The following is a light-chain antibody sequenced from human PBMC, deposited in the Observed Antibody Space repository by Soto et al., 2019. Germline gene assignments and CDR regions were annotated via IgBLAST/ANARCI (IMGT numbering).Light chain of an antibody. V-gene: IGLV2-14*01. Sequence: QSALTQPASVSGSPGQSITISCTGTSSDVGGYNYVSWYQQHPGKAPKFMIYDVSNRPSGVSTRFSGSKSGNTASLTVSGLQAEDEADYYCNSYTTSNTRQIVFGTGTKVT. CDR1: SSDVGGYNY. CDR2: DVS. J-gene: IGLJ1*01. CDR3: NSYTTSNTRQIV.